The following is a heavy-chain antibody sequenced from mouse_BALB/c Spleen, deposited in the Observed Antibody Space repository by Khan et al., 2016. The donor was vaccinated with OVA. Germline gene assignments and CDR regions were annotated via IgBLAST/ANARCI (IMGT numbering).Heavy chain of an antibody. CDR3: ARDGSRYNYAMDY. Sequence: DVKLQESGPGLVKPSQSLSLTCTVTGYSITSDYAWNWIRQFPGNKLEWMGYISSSGSTNYNPALKSRISITRDTSTNQFFLQLNSVTTEDTATYYCARDGSRYNYAMDYWGQGTSVTVSS. J-gene: IGHJ4*01. CDR2: ISSSGST. D-gene: IGHD2-3*01. V-gene: IGHV3-2*02. CDR1: GYSITSDYA.